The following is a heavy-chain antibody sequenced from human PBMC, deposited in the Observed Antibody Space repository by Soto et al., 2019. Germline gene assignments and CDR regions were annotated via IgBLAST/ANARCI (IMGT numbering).Heavy chain of an antibody. CDR2: IDYSVST. CDR1: GGSISSGGYS. Sequence: SETLSLTCTVSGGSISSGGYSWSWIRQHTGKGLEWIGYIDYSVSTYYNPSLKSRVTISVDTSKNQFSMKLSSVTAADTAVYYCARESGPEAKFDYWGQGTLVTVSS. CDR3: ARESGPEAKFDY. D-gene: IGHD2-15*01. J-gene: IGHJ4*02. V-gene: IGHV4-31*03.